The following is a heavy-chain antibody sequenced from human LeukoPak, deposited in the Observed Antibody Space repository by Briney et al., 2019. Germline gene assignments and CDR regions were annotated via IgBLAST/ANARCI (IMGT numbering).Heavy chain of an antibody. D-gene: IGHD1-20*01. CDR3: AKDNWNDHFFDY. Sequence: AGGSLRLSCAASGFTFSSYAMSWVRQAPGKGLECLSSISGSGDSTYHADSVKGRFTISRDNSKNTLYLQMNSLRAEDTAVYYCAKDNWNDHFFDYWGQGALVTVSS. CDR1: GFTFSSYA. CDR2: ISGSGDST. J-gene: IGHJ4*02. V-gene: IGHV3-23*01.